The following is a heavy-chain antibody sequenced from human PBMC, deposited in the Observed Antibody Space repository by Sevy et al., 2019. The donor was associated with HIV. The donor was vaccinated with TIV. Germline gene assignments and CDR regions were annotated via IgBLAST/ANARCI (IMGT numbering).Heavy chain of an antibody. Sequence: GGSLRLSCAAPGFTFSKYWMGWVRQAPGKGLEWVANIKQDAGQKYYVDSVKGRFTISRVNAKNSLYLQMNSLRAEDTTVYFCARDDGNDYFHYWGQGTLVTVSS. CDR2: IKQDAGQK. CDR1: GFTFSKYW. J-gene: IGHJ4*02. CDR3: ARDDGNDYFHY. V-gene: IGHV3-7*01. D-gene: IGHD1-1*01.